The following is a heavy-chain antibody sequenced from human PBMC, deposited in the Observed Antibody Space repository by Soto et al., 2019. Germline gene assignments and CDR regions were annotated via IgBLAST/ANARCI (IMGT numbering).Heavy chain of an antibody. J-gene: IGHJ3*02. D-gene: IGHD5-12*01. V-gene: IGHV2-5*02. CDR1: GFSLSTSGVG. CDR2: IYWDDDK. CDR3: AHRSQYSGYVLDAFDI. Sequence: QITLKESGPTLVKPTQTLTLTCTFSGFSLSTSGVGVGWIRQPPGKALEWLALIYWDDDKRYSPSLKSRLTITKDTSKHQVLLTMTNMDPVDTATYYCAHRSQYSGYVLDAFDIWGQGTMVTVSS.